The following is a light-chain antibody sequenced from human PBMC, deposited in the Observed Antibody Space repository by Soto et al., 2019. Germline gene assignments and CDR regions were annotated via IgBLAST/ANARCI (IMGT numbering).Light chain of an antibody. J-gene: IGKJ1*01. V-gene: IGKV3-20*01. Sequence: EIVLTQSPGTLSFSPGERATLSCRASQSVSSSYLAWYQQKPGQAPRLLIYGASSRATGIPDRFSGSGSGTDFTLTISRLEPEDFAVYYCQQYGSSLTTFGQGTKVDIK. CDR3: QQYGSSLTT. CDR1: QSVSSSY. CDR2: GAS.